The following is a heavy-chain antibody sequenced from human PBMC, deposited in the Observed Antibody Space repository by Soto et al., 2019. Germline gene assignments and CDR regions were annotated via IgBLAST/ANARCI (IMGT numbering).Heavy chain of an antibody. CDR1: GFTFSSYA. D-gene: IGHD2-2*01. CDR2: ISGSGGST. V-gene: IGHV3-23*01. Sequence: PVGSLRLSCAASGFTFSSYAMSWVRQAPGKGLEWVSAISGSGGSTYYADSVKGRFTISRDNSKNTLYLQMNSLRAEDTAVYYCAKRYCSSTSCWSYYYYGMDVWGQGTTVTVSS. J-gene: IGHJ6*02. CDR3: AKRYCSSTSCWSYYYYGMDV.